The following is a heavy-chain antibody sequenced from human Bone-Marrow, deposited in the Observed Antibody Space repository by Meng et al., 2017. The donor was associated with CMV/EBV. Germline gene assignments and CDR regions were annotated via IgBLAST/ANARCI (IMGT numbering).Heavy chain of an antibody. CDR1: GFTFSYYA. D-gene: IGHD2-2*01. J-gene: IGHJ4*02. V-gene: IGHV3-30*04. CDR2: ISLDGNNK. Sequence: GESLKISCAASGFTFSYYALHWVRQAPGKGLEWVAVISLDGNNKYYSDAVKGRFTISRDNSKNTLYVQMNNLRAEDTAVYYCARDRRKGPSSTTCSFWGQGTLVTVSS. CDR3: ARDRRKGPSSTTCSF.